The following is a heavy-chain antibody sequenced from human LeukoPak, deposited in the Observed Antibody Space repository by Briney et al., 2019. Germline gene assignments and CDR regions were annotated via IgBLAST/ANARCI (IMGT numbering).Heavy chain of an antibody. J-gene: IGHJ6*02. CDR3: ARETYYDSSGYTMDV. D-gene: IGHD3-22*01. CDR2: ISSSGSTI. Sequence: GGSLRLSCAASGFTSSSYEMNWVRQAPGKGLEWVSYISSSGSTIYYADSVKGRFTISRDNAKNSLYLQVNSLRAEDTAVYYCARETYYDSSGYTMDVWGQGTTVTVSS. V-gene: IGHV3-48*03. CDR1: GFTSSSYE.